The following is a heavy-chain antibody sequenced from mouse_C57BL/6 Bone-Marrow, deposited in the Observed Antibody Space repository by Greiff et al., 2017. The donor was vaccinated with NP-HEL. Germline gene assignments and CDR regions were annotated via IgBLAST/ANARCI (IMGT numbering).Heavy chain of an antibody. CDR3: ARHGYYGSFDY. V-gene: IGHV5-12*01. CDR2: ISNGGGST. CDR1: GFTFSDYY. Sequence: EVKLVESGGGLVQPGGSLKLSCAASGFTFSDYYMYWVRQTPEKRLEWVAYISNGGGSTYYPDTVKGRFTISRDNAKNTLYLQMSRLKSEDTAMYYCARHGYYGSFDYWGQGTTLTVSS. D-gene: IGHD1-1*01. J-gene: IGHJ2*01.